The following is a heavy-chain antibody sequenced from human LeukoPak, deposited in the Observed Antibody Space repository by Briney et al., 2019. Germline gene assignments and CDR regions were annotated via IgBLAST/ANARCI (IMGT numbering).Heavy chain of an antibody. V-gene: IGHV3-23*01. CDR1: GFTFSIHA. CDR2: IGGGDT. J-gene: IGHJ4*02. Sequence: GGSLRLSCAGSGFTFSIHAMSWVRQAPGKGLEWVSTIGGGDTYYADSVKGRFTISRDDSQSTVHLQMNSLRAEDTAVYYCAKDWIPYNRVFDCFDFWGQGTLVTDSS. D-gene: IGHD1-1*01. CDR3: AKDWIPYNRVFDCFDF.